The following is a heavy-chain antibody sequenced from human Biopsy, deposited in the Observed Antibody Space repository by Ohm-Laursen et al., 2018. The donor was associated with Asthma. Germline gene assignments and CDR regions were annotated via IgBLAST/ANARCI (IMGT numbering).Heavy chain of an antibody. V-gene: IGHV1-2*06. CDR1: GYTFIGCH. D-gene: IGHD6-13*01. CDR2: INPNSGGT. Sequence: ASVKVSCNASGYTFIGCHIHWMRQAPGQGPEWMGRINPNSGGTNYAQKFQGRVTMTRDTSISTAYMEVSRLSSDDTAVYYCARGQKSAGDRWFDPWGQGTLVTVSS. CDR3: ARGQKSAGDRWFDP. J-gene: IGHJ5*02.